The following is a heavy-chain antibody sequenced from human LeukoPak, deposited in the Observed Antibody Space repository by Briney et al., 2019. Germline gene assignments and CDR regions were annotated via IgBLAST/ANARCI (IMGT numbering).Heavy chain of an antibody. Sequence: GSSVKVSCKASGGTFSSYAISWVRQAPGQGLEWMGGIIPIFGTANYAQKFQGRVTITADKSTSTAYMELSSLRSEDTAVYYCARDIGAMVRSYYYYYMDVWGKGTTVTVSS. J-gene: IGHJ6*03. CDR3: ARDIGAMVRSYYYYYMDV. CDR1: GGTFSSYA. D-gene: IGHD5-18*01. V-gene: IGHV1-69*06. CDR2: IIPIFGTA.